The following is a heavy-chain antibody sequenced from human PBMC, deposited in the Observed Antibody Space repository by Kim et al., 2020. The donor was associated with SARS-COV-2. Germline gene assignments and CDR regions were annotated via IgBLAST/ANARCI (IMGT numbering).Heavy chain of an antibody. V-gene: IGHV3-33*01. CDR3: ARDDSGPDAFDI. CDR1: GFTFSSYG. CDR2: IWYDGSNK. Sequence: GGSLRLSCAASGFTFSSYGMHWVRQAPGKGLEWVAVIWYDGSNKYYADSVKGRFTISRDNSKNTLYLQMNSLRAEDTAVYYSARDDSGPDAFDIWGQGTMVTVSS. D-gene: IGHD1-26*01. J-gene: IGHJ3*02.